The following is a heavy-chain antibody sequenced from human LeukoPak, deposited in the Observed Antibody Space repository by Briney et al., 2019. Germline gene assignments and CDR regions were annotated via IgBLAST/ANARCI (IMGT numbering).Heavy chain of an antibody. J-gene: IGHJ5*02. D-gene: IGHD2-2*01. Sequence: SETLSLTCTVSGGSIGSSTYYWGWIRQPPGKGLEWIGNIYYSGSTYYNPSLKSRVTISVDTSENQFSLKLSSVTAADTAVYYCARELDCTSSRCYSNWFDPWGRGTLVTVSS. V-gene: IGHV4-39*07. CDR1: GGSIGSSTYY. CDR3: ARELDCTSSRCYSNWFDP. CDR2: IYYSGST.